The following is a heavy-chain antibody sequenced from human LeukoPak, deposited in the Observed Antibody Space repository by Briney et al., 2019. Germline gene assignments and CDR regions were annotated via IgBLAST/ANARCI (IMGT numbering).Heavy chain of an antibody. D-gene: IGHD1-26*01. Sequence: PGGSLRLSCAASGFTFRSYEMNWVRQAPGKGLEWVAVISYDGSNKYYADSVKGRFTISRDNSKNTLYLQMNSLRAEDTAVYYCVSAGSGSSYFGYWGQGTLVTVSS. CDR3: VSAGSGSSYFGY. V-gene: IGHV3-30*03. CDR2: ISYDGSNK. J-gene: IGHJ4*02. CDR1: GFTFRSYE.